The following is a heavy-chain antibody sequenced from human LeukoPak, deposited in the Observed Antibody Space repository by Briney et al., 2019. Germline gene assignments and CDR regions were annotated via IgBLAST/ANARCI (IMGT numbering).Heavy chain of an antibody. CDR3: ARKTIVVVPAALGLNYYYYYMDV. J-gene: IGHJ6*03. D-gene: IGHD2-2*01. CDR2: IYTSGST. V-gene: IGHV4-61*02. Sequence: SQTLPLTCTVSGGSISSGSYYWSWIRQPAGKGLEWIGRIYTSGSTNYNPSLKSRVTISVDTSKNRFSLKLSSVTAADTAVYYCARKTIVVVPAALGLNYYYYYMDVWGKGTTVTVSS. CDR1: GGSISSGSYY.